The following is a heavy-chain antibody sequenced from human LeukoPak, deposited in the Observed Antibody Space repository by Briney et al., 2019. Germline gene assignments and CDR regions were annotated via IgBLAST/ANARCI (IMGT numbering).Heavy chain of an antibody. CDR1: GGSISGYY. CDR2: IYYSGST. D-gene: IGHD6-19*01. Sequence: PSETLSLTCTVSGGSISGYYWSWIRQPPGKGLGWIGYIYYSGSTNYNPSLKSRVTISVDTPKNHFSLKLSSVTAADTAVYYCAGRSRSGWYYDYWGQGALVTVSS. CDR3: AGRSRSGWYYDY. V-gene: IGHV4-59*01. J-gene: IGHJ4*02.